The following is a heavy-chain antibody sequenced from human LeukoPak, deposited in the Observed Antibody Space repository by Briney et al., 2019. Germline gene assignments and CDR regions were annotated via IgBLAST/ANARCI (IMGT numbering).Heavy chain of an antibody. D-gene: IGHD5-18*01. CDR2: ISAYNVTT. CDR3: ARVGPIQPPFYFDS. CDR1: GYTFATYG. J-gene: IGHJ4*02. V-gene: IGHV1-18*01. Sequence: ASVTVSCKPSGYTFATYGITWVRQAPGQGLEWMGWISAYNVTTKYAQTLQGRVTITTDTSTSTAYMELRSLRSDDTAVYYCARVGPIQPPFYFDSWGQGTLVTVSS.